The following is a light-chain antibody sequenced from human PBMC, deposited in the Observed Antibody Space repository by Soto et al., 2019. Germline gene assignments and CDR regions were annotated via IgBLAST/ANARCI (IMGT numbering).Light chain of an antibody. V-gene: IGKV3-20*01. CDR3: QQYDSAPWT. CDR1: QSVSSSF. J-gene: IGKJ1*01. Sequence: EIVLTQSPGTLSLSPGERATLSCRASQSVSSSFLAWYQLKPGQAPRLLIYGASSRATGIPDRFSGSESGTDFTLTISRLEPEDFAVYYCQQYDSAPWTFGQGTKVEMK. CDR2: GAS.